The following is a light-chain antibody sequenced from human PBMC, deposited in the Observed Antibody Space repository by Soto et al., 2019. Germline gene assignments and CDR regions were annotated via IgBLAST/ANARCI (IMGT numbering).Light chain of an antibody. CDR2: EVS. CDR3: SSYAGSNNLV. V-gene: IGLV2-8*01. J-gene: IGLJ2*01. CDR1: SSDVGGYNY. Sequence: QSVLTQPPSASGSPGQSVTISCTGTSSDVGGYNYVSWYQQYPGKAPKLMIYEVSKRPSGVPDRFSGSKSGNTASLTVSGLQAEDEDDYSCSSYAGSNNLVFGGGTKLTVL.